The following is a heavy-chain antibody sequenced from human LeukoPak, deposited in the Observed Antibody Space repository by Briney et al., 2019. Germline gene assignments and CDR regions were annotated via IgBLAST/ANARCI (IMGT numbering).Heavy chain of an antibody. CDR3: ARGPYRSYGDYGY. D-gene: IGHD4-17*01. CDR1: GYTFTSYD. CDR2: MSPNSGNT. J-gene: IGHJ4*02. V-gene: IGHV1-8*01. Sequence: GASVKVSCKASGYTFTSYDINWVRQATGQGLEWMGWMSPNSGNTGYAQKFQGRVTMTRNTSISTAYMELSSLRSEDTAVYYCARGPYRSYGDYGYWGQGTLVTVSS.